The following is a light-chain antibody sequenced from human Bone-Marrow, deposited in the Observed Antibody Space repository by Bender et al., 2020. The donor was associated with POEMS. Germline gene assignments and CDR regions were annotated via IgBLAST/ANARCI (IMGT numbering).Light chain of an antibody. J-gene: IGLJ1*01. Sequence: QSALTQPASVSGSPGQSITISCTGPSSDVGGYDYVSWYQQHPGQAPKLIIVEVTKRPSGVPDRFSGSRSGNTASLTVSGLQAEDEADFYCQSYDSSLSVYVFGTGTKVTVL. CDR3: QSYDSSLSVYV. CDR1: SSDVGGYDY. V-gene: IGLV2-8*01. CDR2: EVT.